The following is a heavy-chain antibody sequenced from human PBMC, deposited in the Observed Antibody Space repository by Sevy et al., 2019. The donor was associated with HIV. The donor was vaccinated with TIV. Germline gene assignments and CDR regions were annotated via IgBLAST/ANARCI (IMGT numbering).Heavy chain of an antibody. CDR2: TYYRSKWYN. V-gene: IGHV6-1*01. CDR3: ARVLWFGEPHYYSSGMDV. J-gene: IGHJ6*02. D-gene: IGHD3-10*01. Sequence: SQTLSLTCAISGDSVSSNSAAWNWIRQSPSRGLEWLGRTYYRSKWYNDYAVSVKSRITINPDTSKNQFSLQLNSVTPEEPAVYYCARVLWFGEPHYYSSGMDVWGQGTTVTVSS. CDR1: GDSVSSNSAA.